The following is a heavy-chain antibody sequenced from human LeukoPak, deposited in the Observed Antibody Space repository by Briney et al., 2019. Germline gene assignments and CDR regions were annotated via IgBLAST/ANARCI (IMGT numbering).Heavy chain of an antibody. CDR2: ITGSGDNT. CDR1: GFTFASQG. J-gene: IGHJ2*01. V-gene: IGHV3-23*01. CDR3: AKMQGYFDL. Sequence: GGSLRLSCAASGFTFASQGMAWVRQAPAKGLEWVSAITGSGDNTYYADSVKGRFTISRNNSKNTLYLQMNSLSAEDTAVYYCAKMQGYFDLWGRGTLVTVSS.